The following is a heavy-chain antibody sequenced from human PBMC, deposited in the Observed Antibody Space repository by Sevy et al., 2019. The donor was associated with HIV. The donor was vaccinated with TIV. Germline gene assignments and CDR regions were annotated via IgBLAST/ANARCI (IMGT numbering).Heavy chain of an antibody. V-gene: IGHV4-34*01. CDR2: INHSGST. Sequence: KQSQTLSLTCAVYGGSFSGYYWSWIRQPPGKGLEWIGEINHSGSTNYNPSLKSRVTISVDTSKNQFSLKLSSVTAADTAVYYCARGAGVAAAGQYFQHWGQGTLVTVSS. J-gene: IGHJ1*01. D-gene: IGHD6-13*01. CDR1: GGSFSGYY. CDR3: ARGAGVAAAGQYFQH.